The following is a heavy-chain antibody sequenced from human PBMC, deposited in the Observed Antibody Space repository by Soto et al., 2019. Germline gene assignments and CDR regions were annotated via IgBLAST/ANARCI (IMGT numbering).Heavy chain of an antibody. CDR2: ISGNGGST. CDR3: ARDYSRASCGFDY. CDR1: GFTFSTYA. V-gene: IGHV3-64*01. J-gene: IGHJ4*02. D-gene: IGHD6-25*01. Sequence: GGSLRLCCAASGFTFSTYAMHWVRQAPGKGLEYVSAISGNGGSTYYANSVNGRFTISRDNSKNTLYLQMDSLRAEDMAVYYFARDYSRASCGFDYRAQRTLDTGSS.